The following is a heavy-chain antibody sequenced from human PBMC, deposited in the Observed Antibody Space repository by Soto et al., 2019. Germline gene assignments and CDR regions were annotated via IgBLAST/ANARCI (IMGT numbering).Heavy chain of an antibody. CDR3: AAGYCSSTSCYHYYGMDV. CDR2: IVVGSGNT. J-gene: IGHJ6*02. V-gene: IGHV1-58*01. D-gene: IGHD2-2*01. Sequence: SVKVSFKASGFTFTSSAVQWVRQARGQRLEWIGWIVVGSGNTNYAQKFQERVTITRDMSTSTAYMELSSLRSEDTAVYYCAAGYCSSTSCYHYYGMDVWVQGTTVTVSS. CDR1: GFTFTSSA.